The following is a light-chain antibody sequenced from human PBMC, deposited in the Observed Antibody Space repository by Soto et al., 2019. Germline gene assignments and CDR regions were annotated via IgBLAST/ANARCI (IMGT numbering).Light chain of an antibody. Sequence: IVMTQSPDPLAVSLGERATINCTSSQSVSYSSNNKNDFAWYQQKRGPPPKLLLRWASTRGSGVPDLFSGSGSVLDVPLTVPSLEAEHVAVYYCQQYLFPRTFGQGTKVDIK. CDR1: QSVSYSSNNKND. CDR2: WAS. J-gene: IGKJ1*01. V-gene: IGKV4-1*01. CDR3: QQYLFPRT.